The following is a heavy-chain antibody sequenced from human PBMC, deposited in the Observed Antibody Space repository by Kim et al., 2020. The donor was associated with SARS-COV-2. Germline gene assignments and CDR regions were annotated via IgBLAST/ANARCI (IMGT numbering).Heavy chain of an antibody. CDR2: INHSGST. CDR1: GGSFSGYY. D-gene: IGHD6-13*01. J-gene: IGHJ5*02. CDR3: ARKDRRYGIAAAGTRGWFDP. Sequence: SETLSLTCAVYGGSFSGYYWSWIRQPPGKGLEWIVEINHSGSTNYNPSLKSRVTISVDTSKNQFSLKLSSVTAADTAVYYCARKDRRYGIAAAGTRGWFDPWGQGTLVTVSS. V-gene: IGHV4-34*01.